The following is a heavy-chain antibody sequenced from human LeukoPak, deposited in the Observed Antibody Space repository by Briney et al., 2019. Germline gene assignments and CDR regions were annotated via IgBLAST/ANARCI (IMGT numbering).Heavy chain of an antibody. Sequence: SETLSLTCTVSGGSLSSGDYYWSWIRQPPGKGLEWIGYIYYSGSTYYNPSLKSRVTISVDTSKNQFSLKLSSVTDADTAVHYCARDRGSGSYEDYFDYWGQGTLVAVSS. CDR2: IYYSGST. D-gene: IGHD3-10*01. V-gene: IGHV4-30-4*08. CDR3: ARDRGSGSYEDYFDY. J-gene: IGHJ4*02. CDR1: GGSLSSGDYY.